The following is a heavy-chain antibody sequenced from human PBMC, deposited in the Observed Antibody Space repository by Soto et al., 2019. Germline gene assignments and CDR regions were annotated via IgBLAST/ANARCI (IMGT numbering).Heavy chain of an antibody. CDR3: ARPGLMGASGLPHYFDD. V-gene: IGHV5-51*01. J-gene: IGHJ4*02. CDR1: VYSFTSYW. Sequence: GESLKISSKGSVYSFTSYWIGWVRQMPVKGLEWMGLIYPGDSDTRYSPSFQGQVTISADKSISTAYLQWSSLKASDTAMYYCARPGLMGASGLPHYFDDWGQGTLVTVSS. D-gene: IGHD3-16*01. CDR2: IYPGDSDT.